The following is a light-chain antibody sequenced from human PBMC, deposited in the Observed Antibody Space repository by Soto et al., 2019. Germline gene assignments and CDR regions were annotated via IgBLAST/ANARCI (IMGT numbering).Light chain of an antibody. Sequence: TQSPSSLSASVGDRVTITCRASQSISSYLNWYQQKPGKAPKLLIYAASSLQSGVPSRFSRSGAGTDFTLTNSSLQPEDFATYYCQQSYSTLFTFGPGTKVDSK. CDR3: QQSYSTLFT. V-gene: IGKV1-39*01. J-gene: IGKJ3*01. CDR2: AAS. CDR1: QSISSY.